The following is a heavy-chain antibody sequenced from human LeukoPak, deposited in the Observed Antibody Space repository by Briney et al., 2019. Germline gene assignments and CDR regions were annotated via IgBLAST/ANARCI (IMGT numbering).Heavy chain of an antibody. J-gene: IGHJ4*02. CDR1: GFTFSSYG. CDR3: AKTGSSSWGYFDY. D-gene: IGHD6-13*01. CDR2: IRYDGSNK. Sequence: SGGSLRLSCAASGFTFSSYGMHWVRQAPGKGLEWVAFIRYDGSNKYYADSVKGRFTISRDNSKNTLYLQMNSLRAEDTAVYYCAKTGSSSWGYFDYWGQGTLVTVSS. V-gene: IGHV3-30*02.